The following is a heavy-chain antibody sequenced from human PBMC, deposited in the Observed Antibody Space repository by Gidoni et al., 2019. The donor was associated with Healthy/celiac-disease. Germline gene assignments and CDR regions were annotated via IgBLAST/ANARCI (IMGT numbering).Heavy chain of an antibody. V-gene: IGHV3-48*03. CDR3: ARDEGWGAVYGMDV. CDR1: GFTFSSYE. D-gene: IGHD1-26*01. J-gene: IGHJ6*02. CDR2: ISSSGSTI. Sequence: EVQLVESGGGLVQPGGSLRLSCAASGFTFSSYEMNWVRQAPGKGLEWVSYISSSGSTIYYAGSVKGRFTISRDNAKNSLYLQMNSLRAEDTAVYYCARDEGWGAVYGMDVWGQGTTVTVSS.